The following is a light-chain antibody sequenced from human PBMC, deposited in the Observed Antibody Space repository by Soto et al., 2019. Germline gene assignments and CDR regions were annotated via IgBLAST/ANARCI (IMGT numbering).Light chain of an antibody. J-gene: IGKJ1*01. CDR3: QQYNSLSWT. Sequence: DIQMTQSPSTLSASVGDRVTITCRASQIISVFLAWYQQQPGRAPKLLLYDVSGLETGVPSRFSGSGSGTEFTLTISSLHPDDFASYYSQQYNSLSWTFGQGTKVEIK. V-gene: IGKV1-5*01. CDR1: QIISVF. CDR2: DVS.